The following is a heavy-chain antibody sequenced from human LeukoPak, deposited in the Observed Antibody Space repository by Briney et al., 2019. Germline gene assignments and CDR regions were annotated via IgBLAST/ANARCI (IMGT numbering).Heavy chain of an antibody. Sequence: PGGSLRLSCAASGFTFSSYSMNGVRQAPGKGLEGVSSISNSSSYIYYADSVKGRFTISRDNAKNSLYLQMNSLRAEDAAVYYCARSPGGVTTNFDYWGQGTLVTVSS. D-gene: IGHD4-17*01. J-gene: IGHJ4*02. CDR3: ARSPGGVTTNFDY. CDR2: ISNSSSYI. CDR1: GFTFSSYS. V-gene: IGHV3-21*01.